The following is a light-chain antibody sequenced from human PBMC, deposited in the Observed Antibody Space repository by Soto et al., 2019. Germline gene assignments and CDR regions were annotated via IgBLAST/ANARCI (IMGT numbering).Light chain of an antibody. Sequence: DLQMTQSPSSLSASVGDRVTITCRASQDIRDDLGWYQQKPGKAPKRLIYAASSLQSGVPSRFSGSGSGTEFTLTVSSLQPEDSATYCCLQHYTYLPTFGQGTQVEIK. J-gene: IGKJ1*01. CDR1: QDIRDD. V-gene: IGKV1-17*01. CDR3: LQHYTYLPT. CDR2: AAS.